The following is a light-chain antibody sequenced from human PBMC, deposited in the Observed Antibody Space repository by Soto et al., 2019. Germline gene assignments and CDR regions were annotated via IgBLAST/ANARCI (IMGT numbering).Light chain of an antibody. CDR2: DAF. CDR3: QQYSRLWT. V-gene: IGKV1-5*01. Sequence: DIQMTQSPPTLSASVGDKVTISCRATQNIDNWLAWYQQKPGKAPNLLIYDAFVLENGVPSRFSGSVSGTEFTLTISSLQPEYFATYYCQQYSRLWTFCQGTKVEIK. CDR1: QNIDNW. J-gene: IGKJ1*01.